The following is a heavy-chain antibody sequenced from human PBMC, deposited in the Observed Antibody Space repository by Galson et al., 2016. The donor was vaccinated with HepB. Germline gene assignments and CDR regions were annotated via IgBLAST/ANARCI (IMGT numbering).Heavy chain of an antibody. CDR3: AKVEGGEYAFDH. J-gene: IGHJ4*02. CDR1: GFTFRNYG. V-gene: IGHV3-30*18. Sequence: SLRLSCAASGFTFRNYGMHWVRQTPGKGLEWVAVISTDGNDKYYADSVKGRFTISRDNSKNTLNLQMISLRVEDTAVYYCAKVEGGEYAFDHWGQGTQVIVAS. D-gene: IGHD2-21*01. CDR2: ISTDGNDK.